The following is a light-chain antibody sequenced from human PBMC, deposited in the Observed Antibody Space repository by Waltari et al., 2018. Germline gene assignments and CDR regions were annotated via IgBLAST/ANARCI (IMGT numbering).Light chain of an antibody. CDR3: GTWDSSLSGAV. J-gene: IGLJ7*01. Sequence: QSVLTQPPSVSAAPGQRVTISCSGGSSHIGNNYLSWYPQFTGTAPQLLIYENTERPSGIPGRFSGSRSGTSATLDITGLQAGDEADYYCGTWDSSLSGAVFGGGTHLTVL. V-gene: IGLV1-51*02. CDR2: ENT. CDR1: SSHIGNNY.